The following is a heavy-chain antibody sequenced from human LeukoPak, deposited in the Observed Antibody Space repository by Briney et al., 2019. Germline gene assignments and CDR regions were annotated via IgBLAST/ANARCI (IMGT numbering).Heavy chain of an antibody. J-gene: IGHJ4*02. CDR3: ARGLGYCSSTSCPFDY. CDR1: GGTFRSFA. Sequence: SVKVSCKASGGTFRSFAISWVRQAPGQGLEWMGGIIPIFGTANYAQKFQGRVTITADESTSTAYMELSSLRSEDTAVYYCARGLGYCSSTSCPFDYWGQGTLVTVSS. V-gene: IGHV1-69*13. CDR2: IIPIFGTA. D-gene: IGHD2-2*01.